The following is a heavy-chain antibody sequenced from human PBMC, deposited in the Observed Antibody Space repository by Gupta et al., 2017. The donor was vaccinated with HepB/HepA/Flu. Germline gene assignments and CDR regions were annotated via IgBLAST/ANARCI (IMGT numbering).Heavy chain of an antibody. D-gene: IGHD2-2*01. CDR3: AKDGAHSTGGPAFDY. J-gene: IGHJ4*02. CDR1: GFTFSSYG. CDR2: ISYDGSNK. Sequence: QVQLVESGGGVVQPGRSLRLSCAASGFTFSSYGMHWVRQAPGKGLEWVAVISYDGSNKYYADSVKGRFTISRDNSKNTLYLQMNSLRAEDTAVYYCAKDGAHSTGGPAFDYWGQGTLVTVSS. V-gene: IGHV3-30*18.